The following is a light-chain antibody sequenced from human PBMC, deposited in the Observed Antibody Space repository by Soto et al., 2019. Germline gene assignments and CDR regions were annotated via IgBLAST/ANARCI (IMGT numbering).Light chain of an antibody. Sequence: EIVMTQSPATLSVSPGERATLSCRASQSVSSDLAWYQQKPGQAPRLLISGASTRASVTPDRFSGSGSGTDFTLTISSLQSEDFAVYYCQQYNGWPRTFGQGTKVDIK. CDR2: GAS. CDR3: QQYNGWPRT. J-gene: IGKJ1*01. CDR1: QSVSSD. V-gene: IGKV3-15*01.